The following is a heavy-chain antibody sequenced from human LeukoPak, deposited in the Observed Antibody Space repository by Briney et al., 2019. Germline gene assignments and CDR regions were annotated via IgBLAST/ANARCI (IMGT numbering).Heavy chain of an antibody. CDR2: IKQDGSEK. Sequence: GGSLRLSCAASGFTFSSYAMSWVRQAPGKGLEWVANIKQDGSEKYYVDSVKGRFTISRDNAKNSLYLQMNSLRAEDTAVYYCARVYYDFWSGYPNYFDYWCQGTLVTVSS. CDR1: GFTFSSYA. D-gene: IGHD3-3*01. V-gene: IGHV3-7*03. J-gene: IGHJ4*02. CDR3: ARVYYDFWSGYPNYFDY.